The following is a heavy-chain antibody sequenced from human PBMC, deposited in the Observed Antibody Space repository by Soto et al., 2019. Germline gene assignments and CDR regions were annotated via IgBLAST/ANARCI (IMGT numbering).Heavy chain of an antibody. CDR3: ARGGRRSPGMDV. V-gene: IGHV4-31*03. CDR2: IYYSGST. J-gene: IGHJ6*02. Sequence: QVQLQESGPGLVKPSQTLSLTCTVSGGSISSGGYSWSWIRQHPGKGLEWIGYIYYSGSTYYNPSLQRRVTISVDTSKCQFSLKLSSVTAADTDVYYCARGGRRSPGMDVWGQGTTVTVSS. CDR1: GGSISSGGYS.